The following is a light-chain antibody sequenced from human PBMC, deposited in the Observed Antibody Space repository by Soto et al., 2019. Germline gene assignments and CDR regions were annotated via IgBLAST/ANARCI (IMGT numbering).Light chain of an antibody. V-gene: IGKV1-39*01. CDR2: TAS. Sequence: DIQMTQSPSSLSASVGDRVTITCRASQSISNNLDWYQQKPGKAPNLLIYTASSLRSGVPSRFSGSGSGTYFTLTISSLQPEDFATYYCQQAYSTPLTFGGGTKVEI. CDR1: QSISNN. CDR3: QQAYSTPLT. J-gene: IGKJ4*01.